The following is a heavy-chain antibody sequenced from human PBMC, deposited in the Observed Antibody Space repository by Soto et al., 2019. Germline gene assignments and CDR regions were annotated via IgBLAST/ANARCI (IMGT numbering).Heavy chain of an antibody. D-gene: IGHD6-19*01. CDR2: IYYSGST. V-gene: IGHV4-59*08. Sequence: PSETLSLTCTVSGGSISSYYWSWIRQLPGKGLEWIGYIYYSGSTNYNPSLKSRVTISVDTSKNQFSLKLSSVTAADTAVYYCARRGSSGWHFDYWGQGTLVTVS. CDR1: GGSISSYY. J-gene: IGHJ4*02. CDR3: ARRGSSGWHFDY.